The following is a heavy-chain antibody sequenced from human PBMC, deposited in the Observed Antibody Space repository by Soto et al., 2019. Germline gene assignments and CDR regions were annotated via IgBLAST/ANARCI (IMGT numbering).Heavy chain of an antibody. J-gene: IGHJ4*02. V-gene: IGHV5-51*01. D-gene: IGHD6-19*01. CDR1: GYSFTSYW. CDR2: IYPGGSDT. CDR3: ARGRRGIPGIAVAGTWGYYFDY. Sequence: PGESLKISCKGSGYSFTSYWIGWVRQMPGKGLEWMGIIYPGGSDTRYSPSFQGQVTISADKSISTAYLQWSSLKASDTAMYYCARGRRGIPGIAVAGTWGYYFDYWGQGTLVTVSS.